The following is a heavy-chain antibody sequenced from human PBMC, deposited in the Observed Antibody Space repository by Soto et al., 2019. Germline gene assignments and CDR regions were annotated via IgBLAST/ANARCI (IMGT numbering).Heavy chain of an antibody. CDR3: GKVLVGATGHTDSDS. D-gene: IGHD2-15*01. V-gene: IGHV4-39*01. CDR2: IDYNGVT. J-gene: IGHJ4*02. CDR1: GGSIYRSGYY. Sequence: PSETLSLTCTVSGGSIYRSGYYWVCMRQPPGRGLELVGNIDYNGVTYSNPSLKSRVTISRDTSKNQFSLKLTSVTAADTALYYCGKVLVGATGHTDSDSWGPGTLVTVSS.